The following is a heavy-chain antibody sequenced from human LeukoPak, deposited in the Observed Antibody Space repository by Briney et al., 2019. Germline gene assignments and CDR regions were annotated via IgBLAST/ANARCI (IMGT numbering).Heavy chain of an antibody. CDR3: ARASGFTEY. CDR1: GLLFSSHG. V-gene: IGHV3-33*01. Sequence: GGCLRLSCAASSGLLFSSHGMHWVRQAPGKGLEWVAVIWYDGSNKWYADSVKGRFTISRDNSKNTLYLQMNSLRAEDTAVYYCARASGFTEYWGQGTLVTVS. J-gene: IGHJ4*02. CDR2: IWYDGSNK. D-gene: IGHD3-9*01.